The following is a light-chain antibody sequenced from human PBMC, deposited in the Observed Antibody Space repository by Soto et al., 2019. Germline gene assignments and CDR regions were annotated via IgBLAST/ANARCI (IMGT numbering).Light chain of an antibody. CDR2: GAS. Sequence: EIVLTQSQGPLSLSPGERATLSCRASQSVSSSYLAWYQQKPGQAPRLLIYGASSRAPGIPDRFSGSGSGTDFTLTISRLEPEDFAVYYCQQYGSSPPWTFGQGTKVEIK. CDR1: QSVSSSY. J-gene: IGKJ1*01. CDR3: QQYGSSPPWT. V-gene: IGKV3-20*01.